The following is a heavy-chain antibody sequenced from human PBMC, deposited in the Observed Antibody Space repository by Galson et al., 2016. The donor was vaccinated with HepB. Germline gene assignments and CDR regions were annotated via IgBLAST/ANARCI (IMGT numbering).Heavy chain of an antibody. CDR3: GRGQVGASLDS. CDR2: IYYSGTT. D-gene: IGHD1-26*01. CDR1: GGSLSSTNYY. J-gene: IGHJ4*02. V-gene: IGHV4-39*01. Sequence: SETLSLTCTVTGGSLSSTNYYWGWIRQSPGKGLEWIGSIYYSGTTYYTPSLKSRVTMSIDTSKNLFSLKLRSVTAADTSVYYCGRGQVGASLDSWGQGTLVTVSA.